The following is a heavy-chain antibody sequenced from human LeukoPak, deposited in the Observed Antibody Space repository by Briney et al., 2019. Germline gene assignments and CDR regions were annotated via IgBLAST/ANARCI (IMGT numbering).Heavy chain of an antibody. CDR3: AKDPIIAVDAFDI. CDR2: ISGSGGST. CDR1: GFTFSSHA. J-gene: IGHJ3*02. Sequence: PGGSLRLSCAASGFTFSSHAMSWVRQAPGKGLEWVSAISGSGGSTYYADSVKGRFTISRDNSKNTLYLQMNSLRAEDTAVYYCAKDPIIAVDAFDIWGQGTMVTVSS. D-gene: IGHD6-19*01. V-gene: IGHV3-23*01.